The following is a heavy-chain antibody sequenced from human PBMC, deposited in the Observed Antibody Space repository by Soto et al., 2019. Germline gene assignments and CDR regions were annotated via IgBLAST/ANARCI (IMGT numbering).Heavy chain of an antibody. J-gene: IGHJ4*02. V-gene: IGHV3-23*01. CDR3: AKLNLFVSTAAGRGPSDY. D-gene: IGHD6-13*01. Sequence: VPLLESGGGLVQPGGSLSLSCAGSGFTFSNYAMSWDRQPPGKGLECVSAVSGSGGNTYYQDSVQGRFTLSRDISKNMLNLQMNSLRAEDTAVYYCAKLNLFVSTAAGRGPSDYWGQGTLVTVSS. CDR2: VSGSGGNT. CDR1: GFTFSNYA.